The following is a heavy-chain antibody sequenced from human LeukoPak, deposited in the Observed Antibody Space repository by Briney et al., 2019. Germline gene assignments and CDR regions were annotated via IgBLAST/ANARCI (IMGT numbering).Heavy chain of an antibody. CDR2: INPNSGGT. CDR3: ARERYYGSGSYPGAFDI. Sequence: ASVKVSCKASGYTFTGYYMHWVRQAPGQGLEWMGWINPNSGGTNYAQKFQGRVTMTRDTSLSTAYMELSSLRSDDTAVYYCARERYYGSGSYPGAFDIWGQGTMVTVSS. D-gene: IGHD3-10*01. CDR1: GYTFTGYY. J-gene: IGHJ3*02. V-gene: IGHV1-2*02.